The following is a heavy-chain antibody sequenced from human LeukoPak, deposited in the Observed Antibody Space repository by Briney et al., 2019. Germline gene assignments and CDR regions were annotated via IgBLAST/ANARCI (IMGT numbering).Heavy chain of an antibody. J-gene: IGHJ6*02. Sequence: HGESLKISCKGSGYSFTSYWIGWVRQMPGKGLEWMGIIYPGDSDTRYNPSFQGQVTISADKSISTAYLQWSSLKASDTAMYYCARHPGSSWNYYYYYGMDVWGQGTMVTVSS. CDR1: GYSFTSYW. CDR3: ARHPGSSWNYYYYYGMDV. CDR2: IYPGDSDT. D-gene: IGHD6-13*01. V-gene: IGHV5-51*01.